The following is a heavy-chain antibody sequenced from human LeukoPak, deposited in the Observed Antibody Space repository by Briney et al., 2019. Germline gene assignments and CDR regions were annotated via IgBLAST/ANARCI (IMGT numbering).Heavy chain of an antibody. J-gene: IGHJ4*02. CDR3: ARVLHKRNYDSSDYYGY. CDR2: IIPIFGTA. Sequence: GASVKVSCKASGGTFSSYAISWVRQAPGQGLEWMGGIIPIFGTANYAQKFQGRVTITADESTSTAYMELSSLRSEDTAVYYCARVLHKRNYDSSDYYGYWGQGILVTVSS. D-gene: IGHD3-22*01. V-gene: IGHV1-69*01. CDR1: GGTFSSYA.